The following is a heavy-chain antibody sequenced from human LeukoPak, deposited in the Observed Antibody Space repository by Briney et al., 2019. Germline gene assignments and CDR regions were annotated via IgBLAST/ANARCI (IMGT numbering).Heavy chain of an antibody. CDR1: GFTFSDYY. V-gene: IGHV3-11*01. Sequence: GGSLRLSCAASGFTFSDYYMSWIRQAPGKGLEWVSYISSSGSTIYYADSVKGRFTFSRDNSKNTLYLHMSSLRAEDTAIYYCVRDNYSYRLDVWGQGTLVTVSS. CDR2: ISSSGSTI. D-gene: IGHD2-21*01. CDR3: VRDNYSYRLDV. J-gene: IGHJ4*02.